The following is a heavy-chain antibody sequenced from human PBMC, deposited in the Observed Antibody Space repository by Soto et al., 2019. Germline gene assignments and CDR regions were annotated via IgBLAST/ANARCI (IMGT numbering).Heavy chain of an antibody. Sequence: QVQLVQSGAEVKEPGGSVKISCKASGYTFTSYGISWVRQAPGQGLEWMSWISAYNGDTNYAQKVQGRVTMTTDTSTSTAFMELRSLRFDDTAVYYCVRDPDGHIDFDYWGQGTLVTVSS. CDR3: VRDPDGHIDFDY. J-gene: IGHJ4*02. CDR1: GYTFTSYG. V-gene: IGHV1-18*01. CDR2: ISAYNGDT.